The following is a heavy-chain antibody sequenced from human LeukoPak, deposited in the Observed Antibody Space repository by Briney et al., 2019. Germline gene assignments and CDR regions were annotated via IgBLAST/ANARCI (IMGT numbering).Heavy chain of an antibody. CDR2: INPNSGDT. CDR1: GYTFTGYY. V-gene: IGHV1-2*02. D-gene: IGHD2-2*01. J-gene: IGHJ4*02. Sequence: ASVKVSCKASGYTFTGYYMHWVRQAPGQGLEWMGWINPNSGDTNYAQRFQGRVTMTRDTSNSTAYMDLSRLRSDDTAVYYCARDSGYCSSTGCYYFNYWGQGTLVTVSS. CDR3: ARDSGYCSSTGCYYFNY.